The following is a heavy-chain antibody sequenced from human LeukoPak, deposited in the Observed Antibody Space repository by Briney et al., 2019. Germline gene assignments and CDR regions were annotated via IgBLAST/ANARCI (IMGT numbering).Heavy chain of an antibody. J-gene: IGHJ4*02. CDR2: MHPKSGNT. CDR3: ARVAGTVTGTDRDD. CDR1: GYTFTDYN. V-gene: IGHV1-8*01. D-gene: IGHD6-19*01. Sequence: ASVTVSCTASGYTFTDYNINWVRQAPGQGLEWMGRMHPKSGNTNCAQKFQGRVTMTRNTSISTAYMELSSLKSDDTAVYYCARVAGTVTGTDRDDWGQGTLVTVSS.